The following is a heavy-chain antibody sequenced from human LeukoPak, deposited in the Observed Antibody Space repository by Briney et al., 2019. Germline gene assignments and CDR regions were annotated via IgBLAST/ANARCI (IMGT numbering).Heavy chain of an antibody. V-gene: IGHV4-34*01. J-gene: IGHJ4*02. CDR2: INHSGST. CDR3: AGQQFGELIFDY. Sequence: SETLSLTCAVYGGSFSGYYWSWIRQPPGKGLEWIGEINHSGSTNYNPSLKSRVTISVGTSKNQFSLKLSSVTAADTAVYYCAGQQFGELIFDYWGQGTLVTVSS. CDR1: GGSFSGYY. D-gene: IGHD3-10*01.